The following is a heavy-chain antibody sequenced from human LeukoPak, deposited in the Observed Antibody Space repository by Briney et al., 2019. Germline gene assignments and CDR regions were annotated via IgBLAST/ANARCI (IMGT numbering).Heavy chain of an antibody. CDR2: ISGSGGST. V-gene: IGHV3-23*01. D-gene: IGHD3-10*01. CDR1: GFTFSSYA. Sequence: GGSLRLSCAASGFTFSSYAMSWVRQAPGKGLEWVSAISGSGGSTYYADSVKGRFTISRDNSKNTLYLQMNSLRAEDTAVYYCAKAHWPSYGSGSYYNHWGQGTLVTVSS. CDR3: AKAHWPSYGSGSYYNH. J-gene: IGHJ5*02.